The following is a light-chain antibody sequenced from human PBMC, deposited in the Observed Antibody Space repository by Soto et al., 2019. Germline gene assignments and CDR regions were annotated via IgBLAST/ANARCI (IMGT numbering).Light chain of an antibody. V-gene: IGKV1-5*01. CDR2: TAS. CDR3: QQYNSYST. Sequence: IQMTHSPSTLSVSLGDIVTITFRAIQTISSWLAWYQQKPGKAPKLLISTASSLQNGVPSRFSGSGSGTEFTLTISSLQPEDFATYYCQQYNSYSTFGQGTKVDIK. CDR1: QTISSW. J-gene: IGKJ1*01.